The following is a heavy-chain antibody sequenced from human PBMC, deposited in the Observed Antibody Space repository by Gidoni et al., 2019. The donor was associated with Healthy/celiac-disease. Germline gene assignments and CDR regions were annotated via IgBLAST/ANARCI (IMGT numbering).Heavy chain of an antibody. Sequence: EVQLVESGGGLVKPGGSLRLSCAASGFTFSSYSMIWVRQAPGKGLEWVSSISSSSSYIYYADSVKGRFTISRDNAKNSLYLQMNSLRAEDTAVYYCARGMTTVTNSAVWGQGTTVTVSS. V-gene: IGHV3-21*01. CDR3: ARGMTTVTNSAV. CDR2: ISSSSSYI. D-gene: IGHD4-17*01. CDR1: GFTFSSYS. J-gene: IGHJ6*02.